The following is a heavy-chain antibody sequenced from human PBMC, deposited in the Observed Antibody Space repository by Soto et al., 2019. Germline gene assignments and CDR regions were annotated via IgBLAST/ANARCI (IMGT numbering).Heavy chain of an antibody. J-gene: IGHJ4*02. CDR3: ARDRVEMATITSYGFDY. CDR1: GGTFSSYA. Sequence: ASVKVSCKASGGTFSSYAISWVRQAPGQGLEWMGGIIPIFGTANYTQKFQGRVTITADKSTSTAYMELSSLRSEDTAVYYCARDRVEMATITSYGFDYWGQGTLVTVSS. D-gene: IGHD5-12*01. V-gene: IGHV1-69*06. CDR2: IIPIFGTA.